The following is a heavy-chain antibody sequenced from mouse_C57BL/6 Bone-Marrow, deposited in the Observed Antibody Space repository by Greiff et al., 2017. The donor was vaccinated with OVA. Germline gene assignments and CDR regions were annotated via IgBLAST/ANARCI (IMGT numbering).Heavy chain of an antibody. CDR1: GYTFTSYG. J-gene: IGHJ2*01. V-gene: IGHV1-81*01. CDR2: IYPRSGNT. Sequence: QVQLKQSGAELARPGASVKLSCKASGYTFTSYGISWVKQRTGQGLEWIGEIYPRSGNTSYNEKFKGQATLTADKSSSTAYMELRSLTSEDSAVYFCAREWISLYYFDYWGQGTTLTVSS. D-gene: IGHD1-3*01. CDR3: AREWISLYYFDY.